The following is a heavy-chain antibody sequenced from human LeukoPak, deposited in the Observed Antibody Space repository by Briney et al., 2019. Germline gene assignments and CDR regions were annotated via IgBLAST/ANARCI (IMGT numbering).Heavy chain of an antibody. V-gene: IGHV3-48*01. CDR1: GFTFSSYS. J-gene: IGHJ4*02. D-gene: IGHD3-3*01. CDR3: ARGRRTIFGVVTQFDY. Sequence: GGSLRLSCAASGFTFSSYSMNWVRQAPGKGLEWVSYISSSSSTIYYADSVKGRFTISRDNAKNSLYLQMNSLRAEDTAVYYCARGRRTIFGVVTQFDYWGQGTLVTVSS. CDR2: ISSSSSTI.